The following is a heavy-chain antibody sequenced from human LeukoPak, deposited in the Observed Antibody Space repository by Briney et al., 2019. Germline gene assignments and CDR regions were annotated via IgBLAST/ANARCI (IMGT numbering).Heavy chain of an antibody. CDR1: GFTVSNNY. CDR3: AKYSGNAYFDY. Sequence: GGSLRLSCVASGFTVSNNYMTWVRQAPGKGLEWVSSISGSGGSTPYADSVKGRFTISRDNSKNTLYLQMNSLRAEDTAVYYCAKYSGNAYFDYWGQGTLVTVSS. V-gene: IGHV3-23*01. J-gene: IGHJ4*02. CDR2: ISGSGGST. D-gene: IGHD1-1*01.